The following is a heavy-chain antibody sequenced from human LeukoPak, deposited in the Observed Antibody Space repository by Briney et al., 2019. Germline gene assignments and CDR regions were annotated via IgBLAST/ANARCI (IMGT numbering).Heavy chain of an antibody. V-gene: IGHV3-13*01. Sequence: PGGSLRLSCAASGFSFSSYDMHWVRQVRGRGLEWVSAIGTAGHSYYPGSAEGRFIVSRDNVLNSLYLQINSLRAGDTAVYYCARSRDTNGFHYGMDVWGQGTTVTVSS. D-gene: IGHD2-8*01. CDR3: ARSRDTNGFHYGMDV. CDR2: IGTAGHS. CDR1: GFSFSSYD. J-gene: IGHJ6*02.